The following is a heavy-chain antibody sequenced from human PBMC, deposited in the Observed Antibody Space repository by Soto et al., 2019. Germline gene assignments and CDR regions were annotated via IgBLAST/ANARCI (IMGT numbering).Heavy chain of an antibody. CDR1: VYTFTSYA. D-gene: IGHD5-18*01. Sequence: XSVKVSCKASVYTFTSYAMHWVRQAPGQSLEWMGWINAGNGNTKYSQKFQGRVTITRDTSASTAYMELSSLRSEDTAVYYCASPSGYSYGPFDSWGQGTLATVSS. V-gene: IGHV1-3*01. J-gene: IGHJ4*02. CDR2: INAGNGNT. CDR3: ASPSGYSYGPFDS.